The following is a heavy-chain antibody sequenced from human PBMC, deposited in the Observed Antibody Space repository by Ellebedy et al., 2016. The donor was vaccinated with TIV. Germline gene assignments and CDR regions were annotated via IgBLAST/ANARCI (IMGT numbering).Heavy chain of an antibody. Sequence: SETLSLTCAVYGGSFSGYYWSWIRQPPGKGLEWIGEINHSGSTNYNPFLKSRVTISVDTSKNQFSLKLSSVTAADTAVYYCARGVSDSSGWYTIWGYYYYYGMDVWGQGTTVTVSS. CDR1: GGSFSGYY. J-gene: IGHJ6*02. CDR3: ARGVSDSSGWYTIWGYYYYYGMDV. CDR2: INHSGST. V-gene: IGHV4-34*01. D-gene: IGHD6-19*01.